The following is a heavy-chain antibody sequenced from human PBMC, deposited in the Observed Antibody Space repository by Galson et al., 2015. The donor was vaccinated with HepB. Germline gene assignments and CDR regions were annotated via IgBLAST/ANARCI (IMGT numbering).Heavy chain of an antibody. CDR1: GFAFDDYV. J-gene: IGHJ3*02. D-gene: IGHD1-26*01. V-gene: IGHV3-9*01. Sequence: SLRLSCAASGFAFDDYVMHWVRQAPGKGLEWVSGISWNSGTIVYADSVRGRFTISRDNAKNPLYLQMNSLRAEDTALYYCAKDIGGAYYPRDAFDIWGQGTMVTVSS. CDR3: AKDIGGAYYPRDAFDI. CDR2: ISWNSGTI.